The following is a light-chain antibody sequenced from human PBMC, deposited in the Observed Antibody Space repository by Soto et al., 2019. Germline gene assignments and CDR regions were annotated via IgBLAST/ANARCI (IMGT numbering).Light chain of an antibody. CDR1: SSDVGAYNS. J-gene: IGLJ3*02. CDR3: SSYTSSSTVV. Sequence: QSVLTQPASVSGSPGQSITISCTGTSSDVGAYNSVSWYQQHPGKAPKLMIYDVSNRPSGVSNRFSGSKSGNTASLTISGLQAEDEADYYRSSYTSSSTVVFGGGTKLTVL. V-gene: IGLV2-14*01. CDR2: DVS.